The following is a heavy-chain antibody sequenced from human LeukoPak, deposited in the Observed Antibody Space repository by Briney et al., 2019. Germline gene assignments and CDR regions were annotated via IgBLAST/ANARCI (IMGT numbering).Heavy chain of an antibody. CDR3: ARYLDSFQH. D-gene: IGHD2-2*03. V-gene: IGHV3-53*01. J-gene: IGHJ1*01. CDR1: GFTFDDYG. CDR2: IYSGGST. Sequence: GGSLRLSCAASGFTFDDYGMSWVRQAPGKGLEWVSVIYSGGSTYYADSVKGRFTISRDNSKNTLYLQMNSLRAEDTAVYYCARYLDSFQHWGQGTLVTVSS.